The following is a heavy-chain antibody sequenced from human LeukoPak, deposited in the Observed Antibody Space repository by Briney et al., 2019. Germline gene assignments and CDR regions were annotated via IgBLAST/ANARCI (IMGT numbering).Heavy chain of an antibody. CDR3: SRNADHDW. Sequence: GGSLRLSCAASGFTFSDAWLNWVRQTPEKGLEWVARIKRQTEGWTKDYAAPVKGRFTISRDDSKSTVYMQMNSLEIEDTAVYYCSRNADHDWWGQGTLVTVSS. J-gene: IGHJ4*02. CDR1: GFTFSDAW. V-gene: IGHV3-15*01. D-gene: IGHD1-14*01. CDR2: IKRQTEGWTK.